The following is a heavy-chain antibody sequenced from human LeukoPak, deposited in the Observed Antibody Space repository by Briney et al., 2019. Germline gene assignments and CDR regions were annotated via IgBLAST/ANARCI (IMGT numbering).Heavy chain of an antibody. CDR1: GGSISSSSYY. D-gene: IGHD3-22*01. CDR3: ARGLSRYGEYYDSSGYPTGFDY. Sequence: PSETLSLTCTVSGGSISSSSYYWGWIRQPPGKGLEWIGTIYYSGNTYYNPSLKSRTTISVDTSKNQFSLKLSSVTAADTAVYYCARGLSRYGEYYDSSGYPTGFDYWGQGTLVTVSS. CDR2: IYYSGNT. J-gene: IGHJ4*02. V-gene: IGHV4-39*07.